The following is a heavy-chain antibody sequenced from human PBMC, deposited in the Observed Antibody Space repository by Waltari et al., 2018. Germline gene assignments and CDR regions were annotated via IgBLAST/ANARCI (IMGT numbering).Heavy chain of an antibody. Sequence: QRQLQESGPGLAKPSESLSMTCSVSGGSIGSTWSDWGWIRPPPGKGLEWIGSFSYDANTYYNPSLKSRITISVDTSKNQFSLQLRSVTAADTAIYYCARPGRVGGGSLMGLDYWGQGTLVTVSS. CDR3: ARPGRVGGGSLMGLDY. CDR1: GGSIGSTWSD. D-gene: IGHD2-15*01. CDR2: FSYDANT. J-gene: IGHJ4*02. V-gene: IGHV4-39*01.